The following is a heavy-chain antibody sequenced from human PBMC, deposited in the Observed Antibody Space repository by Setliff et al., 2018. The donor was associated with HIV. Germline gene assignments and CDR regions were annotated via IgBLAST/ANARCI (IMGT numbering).Heavy chain of an antibody. CDR1: GYTLTDYH. CDR2: INPSGGST. CDR3: AREDTAPPDYYYSYMDV. J-gene: IGHJ6*03. D-gene: IGHD5-18*01. V-gene: IGHV1-46*01. Sequence: ASVKVSCKASGYTLTDYHMHWVRQAPGQGLEWMGIINPSGGSTSYAQKFQGRVTMTTDTSTSTAYMELRSLRSDDTAVYYCAREDTAPPDYYYSYMDVWGKGTTVTVS.